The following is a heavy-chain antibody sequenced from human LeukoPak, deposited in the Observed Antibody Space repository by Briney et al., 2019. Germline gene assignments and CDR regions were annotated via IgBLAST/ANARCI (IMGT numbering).Heavy chain of an antibody. CDR3: TRDLDYPSLTTFPYYFDD. D-gene: IGHD1-14*01. Sequence: GGSLRLSRAGSGFIFGDYYMTWIRQAPGKGLEFVSYISSSGSITFYADSVKGRFTIYRDNDKNLVFLQLSRLRVEDTAVYYCTRDLDYPSLTTFPYYFDDWGQGTLVTVSS. V-gene: IGHV3-11*01. J-gene: IGHJ4*02. CDR1: GFIFGDYY. CDR2: ISSSGSIT.